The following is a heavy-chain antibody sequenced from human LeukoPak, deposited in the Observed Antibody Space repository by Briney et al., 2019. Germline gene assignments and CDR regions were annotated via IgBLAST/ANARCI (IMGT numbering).Heavy chain of an antibody. D-gene: IGHD1-26*01. CDR3: AKAIDSGSYLVDY. J-gene: IGHJ4*02. CDR1: GFTFSSYG. V-gene: IGHV3-23*01. Sequence: GGTLRLSCAASGFTFSSYGMSWVRQAPGKGLEWVSVISGSGGSTYYADSVKGRFTISRDNSKNTLYLQMNSLRAEDTAAYYCAKAIDSGSYLVDYWGQGTLVTVSS. CDR2: ISGSGGST.